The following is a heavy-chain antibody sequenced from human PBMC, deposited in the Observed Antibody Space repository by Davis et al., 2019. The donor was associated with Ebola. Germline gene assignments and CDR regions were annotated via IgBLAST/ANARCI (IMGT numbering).Heavy chain of an antibody. J-gene: IGHJ6*03. D-gene: IGHD2-15*01. CDR1: QFTISSYA. CDR2: IYGSGST. Sequence: GESLKISCTVSQFTISSYAFSWVRQAPGKGLEWVSVIYGSGSTYYADSVKGRFTISRDNSKNTLYLQMNTLRAEDTAVYHCARRYTCSGNYMDVWGKGTTVTVSS. V-gene: IGHV3-53*01. CDR3: ARRYTCSGNYMDV.